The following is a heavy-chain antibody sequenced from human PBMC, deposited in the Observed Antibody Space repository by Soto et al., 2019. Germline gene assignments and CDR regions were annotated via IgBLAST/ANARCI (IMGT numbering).Heavy chain of an antibody. CDR1: GFSFSGKNY. J-gene: IGHJ3*02. Sequence: DVQLEESGGGLIQPGGSLRLSCAASGFSFSGKNYLTWVRQAPGKGLEWVSALYSSDGTYYADSVKGRFSVSRDNSKNPFYLQLHSLRPEDTALYFCATWLQREHAFDIWGLGKMVTVSS. V-gene: IGHV3-53*01. D-gene: IGHD1-1*01. CDR3: ATWLQREHAFDI. CDR2: LYSSDGT.